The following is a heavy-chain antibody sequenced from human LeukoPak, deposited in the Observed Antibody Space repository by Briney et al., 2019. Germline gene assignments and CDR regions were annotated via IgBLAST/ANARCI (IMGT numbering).Heavy chain of an antibody. Sequence: GESLKISCKGSGYSFTSYWIGWVRQMPGKGLEWMGIIYPGDSDTKYSPSFQGQVTISADKSISTACLQWSSLKASDTAIYYCARTMGTSTSSTLDYWGQGTLVTVSS. CDR3: ARTMGTSTSSTLDY. CDR2: IYPGDSDT. D-gene: IGHD2-2*01. J-gene: IGHJ4*02. V-gene: IGHV5-51*01. CDR1: GYSFTSYW.